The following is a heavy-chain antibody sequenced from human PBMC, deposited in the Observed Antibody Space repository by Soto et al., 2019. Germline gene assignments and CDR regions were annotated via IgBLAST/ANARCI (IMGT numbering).Heavy chain of an antibody. J-gene: IGHJ4*02. D-gene: IGHD6-19*01. CDR3: ARGAPGYSSVVANEG. CDR1: GGSISSGGYY. CDR2: IYYSGST. Sequence: QVQLQESGPGLVKPSQTLSLTCTVSGGSISSGGYYWSWIRQHPGKGLEWIGYIYYSGSTYYNPSLKSRVTISVDTSKNQFSLKLSSVTAADTAVYYCARGAPGYSSVVANEGWGQGTLVTVSS. V-gene: IGHV4-31*03.